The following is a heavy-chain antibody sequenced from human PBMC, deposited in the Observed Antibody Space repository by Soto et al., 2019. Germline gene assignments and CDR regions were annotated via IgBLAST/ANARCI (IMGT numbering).Heavy chain of an antibody. D-gene: IGHD6-13*01. Sequence: GESLKISCKVSGYSFTTYWIAWVRQMPGKGLEWMGRIDPSDSYTNYSPSFQGHVTISADKSISTAYLQWSSLKASDTAMYYCARHLVAAAGTYPYDYWGQGTLVTVSS. CDR2: IDPSDSYT. V-gene: IGHV5-10-1*01. J-gene: IGHJ4*02. CDR1: GYSFTTYW. CDR3: ARHLVAAAGTYPYDY.